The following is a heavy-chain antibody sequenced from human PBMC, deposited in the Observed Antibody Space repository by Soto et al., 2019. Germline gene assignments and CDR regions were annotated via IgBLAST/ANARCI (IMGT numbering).Heavy chain of an antibody. J-gene: IGHJ6*02. CDR3: AREEGIAARYYYGMDV. CDR2: IYSSGST. D-gene: IGHD6-6*01. Sequence: QVQLQESGPGLVKPSQTLSLTCTVSGGSISSGDYYWSWIRQPPGKGLEWIGYIYSSGSTYYNPSLQSRVTISVDPSKNQFSLKLSSVTAADTAVYYCAREEGIAARYYYGMDVWGQGTTVTVSS. CDR1: GGSISSGDYY. V-gene: IGHV4-30-4*01.